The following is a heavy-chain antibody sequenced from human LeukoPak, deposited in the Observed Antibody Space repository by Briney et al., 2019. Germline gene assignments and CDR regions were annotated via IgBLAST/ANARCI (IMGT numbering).Heavy chain of an antibody. CDR2: ISAYNGNT. CDR1: AYTFTNYG. V-gene: IGHV1-18*01. D-gene: IGHD1-26*01. CDR3: ATDGRGVVGATQDYYYGMDV. Sequence: ASVKVSCKASAYTFTNYGISWVRQAPGQGLEWMGWISAYNGNTNYTQKLQGRVTMTTDTSTDTAYMELSSLRSEDTAVYYCATDGRGVVGATQDYYYGMDVWGQGTTVTVSS. J-gene: IGHJ6*02.